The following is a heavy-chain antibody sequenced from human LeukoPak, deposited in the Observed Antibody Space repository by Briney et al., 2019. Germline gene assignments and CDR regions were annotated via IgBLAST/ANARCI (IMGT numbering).Heavy chain of an antibody. CDR2: INHSGST. CDR3: AIPGYCSSTSCYVYAFDI. Sequence: SETLSLTCAVYGGSFSGYYWSWIRQPPGKGLEWIEEINHSGSTNYNPSLKSRATISVDTSKNQFSLKLSSVTAADTAVYYCAIPGYCSSTSCYVYAFDIWGQGTMVTVSS. J-gene: IGHJ3*02. V-gene: IGHV4-34*01. D-gene: IGHD2-2*01. CDR1: GGSFSGYY.